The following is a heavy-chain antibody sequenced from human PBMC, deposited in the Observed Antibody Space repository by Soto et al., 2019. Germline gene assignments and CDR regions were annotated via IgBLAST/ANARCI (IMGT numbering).Heavy chain of an antibody. Sequence: GGSLRLSCAASGFTFSSYWMSWVRQAPGKGLEWVANIKQDGSEKYYVDSVKGRFTISRDNAKNSLYLQMNSLRAEDTAVYYCARDRGPEGCGAPLPCDAFDIWGQGTMVTVSS. CDR3: ARDRGPEGCGAPLPCDAFDI. D-gene: IGHD2-21*01. CDR1: GFTFSSYW. J-gene: IGHJ3*02. CDR2: IKQDGSEK. V-gene: IGHV3-7*01.